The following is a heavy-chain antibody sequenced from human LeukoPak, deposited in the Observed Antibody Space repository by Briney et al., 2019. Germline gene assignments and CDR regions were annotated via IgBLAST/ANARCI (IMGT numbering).Heavy chain of an antibody. CDR1: GGIFSSYA. CDR3: AKGSRLREGGSYRF. D-gene: IGHD3-16*02. CDR2: IIPIFGSA. V-gene: IGHV1-69*06. J-gene: IGHJ4*02. Sequence: SVKVSCKASGGIFSSYAIIWVRQAPGQGLEWMGRIIPIFGSANYAQKFQGRVTITADKSTRTAYMELSSLRSEDTALYYCAKGSRLREGGSYRFWGQGTLVTVSS.